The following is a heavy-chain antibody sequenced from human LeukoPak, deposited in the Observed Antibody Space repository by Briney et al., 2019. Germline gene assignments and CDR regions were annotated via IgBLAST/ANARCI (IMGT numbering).Heavy chain of an antibody. D-gene: IGHD3-3*01. V-gene: IGHV3-30*03. CDR3: ARDKGDYDFWSGYRRDAFDI. Sequence: GGSLRLSCAASGFTFISYGTHWVRQAPGKGLEWVAVISYDGSNKYYADSVKGRFTISRDNAKNSLYLQMNSLRAEDTAVYYCARDKGDYDFWSGYRRDAFDIWGQGTMVTVSS. CDR1: GFTFISYG. J-gene: IGHJ3*02. CDR2: ISYDGSNK.